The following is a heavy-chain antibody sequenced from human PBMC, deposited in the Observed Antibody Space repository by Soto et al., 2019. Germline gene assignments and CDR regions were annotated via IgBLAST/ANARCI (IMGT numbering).Heavy chain of an antibody. CDR1: GFTFSSYG. CDR3: AKAPAMVRKYFDY. Sequence: GGSLRLSCAASGFTFSSYGMHWVRQAPGKGLEWVAVISYDGSNKYYADSVKGRFTISRDNSKNTLYLQMNSLRAEDTAVYYCAKAPAMVRKYFDYWGQGT. D-gene: IGHD3-10*01. V-gene: IGHV3-30*18. J-gene: IGHJ4*02. CDR2: ISYDGSNK.